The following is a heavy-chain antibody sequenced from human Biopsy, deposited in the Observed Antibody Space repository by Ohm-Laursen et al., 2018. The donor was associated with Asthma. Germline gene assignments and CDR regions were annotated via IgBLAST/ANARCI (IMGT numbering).Heavy chain of an antibody. Sequence: SLRLSCSASGFAVSRDYMFWVRQASGKGLEWVSVIYSGGTSHTADSVRGRFTISRDYSKNTLYLQMHSLRAEDTAVYYCARGDSSNRSHYYFDYWGQGTLVTVSS. J-gene: IGHJ4*02. CDR1: GFAVSRDY. V-gene: IGHV3-53*01. CDR2: IYSGGTS. CDR3: ARGDSSNRSHYYFDY. D-gene: IGHD3-22*01.